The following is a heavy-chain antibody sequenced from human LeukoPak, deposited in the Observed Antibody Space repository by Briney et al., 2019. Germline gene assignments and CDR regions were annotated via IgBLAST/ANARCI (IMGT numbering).Heavy chain of an antibody. D-gene: IGHD3-22*01. Sequence: PGGSLRLSCATSGFTFSNAWMNWVRQAPGKGLEWVGRIRSNSDGGTIDYAVPVKGRFALSRDDSKNTLYLQMNSLQTKDTAVYYCATDFYDTTWGQGTLVTVSS. J-gene: IGHJ5*02. V-gene: IGHV3-15*07. CDR1: GFTFSNAW. CDR2: IRSNSDGGTI. CDR3: ATDFYDTT.